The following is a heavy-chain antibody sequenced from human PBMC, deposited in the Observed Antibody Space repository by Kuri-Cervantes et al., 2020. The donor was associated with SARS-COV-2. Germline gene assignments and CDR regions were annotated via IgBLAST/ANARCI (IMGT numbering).Heavy chain of an antibody. CDR1: GYTFTSYG. D-gene: IGHD6-13*01. CDR2: INAYNGNT. V-gene: IGHV1-18*01. Sequence: ASVKVSCKASGYTFTSYGISWVRQAPGQGLEWTGWINAYNGNTNYAQKLQGRVTMTTDASTSTVYMELRSLRSDDTAVYYCARGEGAAADVDAFDIWGQGTMVTVSS. CDR3: ARGEGAAADVDAFDI. J-gene: IGHJ3*02.